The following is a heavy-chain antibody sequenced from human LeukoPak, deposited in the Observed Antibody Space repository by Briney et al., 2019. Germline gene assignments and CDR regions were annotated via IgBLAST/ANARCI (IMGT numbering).Heavy chain of an antibody. V-gene: IGHV3-15*01. Sequence: GGSLRLSCAASGFTFSNAWMSWVRQAPGKGLEWVGRIKSKTDGGTTDCAAPVKGRFTISRDDSKNTLYLQMNSLKTEDTAVYYCTTDQPRDYYDSSGYYYAVEFDYWGQGTLVTVSS. CDR2: IKSKTDGGTT. CDR3: TTDQPRDYYDSSGYYYAVEFDY. J-gene: IGHJ4*02. CDR1: GFTFSNAW. D-gene: IGHD3-22*01.